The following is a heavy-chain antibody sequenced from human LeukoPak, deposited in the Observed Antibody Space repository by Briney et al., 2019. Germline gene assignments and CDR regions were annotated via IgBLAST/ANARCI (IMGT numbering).Heavy chain of an antibody. V-gene: IGHV3-7*01. CDR3: ARARQAPANVYSDY. Sequence: GGSLRLSCAASGFSFSRYWMTWVRLAPGKGLQWVANINQDGSEKYCVDSVEGRFIISRDNAENSLYLQMNSLRAEDTAVYYCARARQAPANVYSDYWGQGGLVTVSS. D-gene: IGHD2-15*01. CDR2: INQDGSEK. CDR1: GFSFSRYW. J-gene: IGHJ4*02.